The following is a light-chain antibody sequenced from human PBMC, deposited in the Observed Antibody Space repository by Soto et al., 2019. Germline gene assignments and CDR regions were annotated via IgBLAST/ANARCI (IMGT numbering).Light chain of an antibody. V-gene: IGKV3D-20*02. CDR3: QQRDDWPIT. Sequence: EIVLTQSPGTLSLSPGERATLSCRASQSVSSSYLAWYQQKPGQAPRLLIYGASSRATGIPARFSGSGSGTDFTLTINSLEPDDFAVYYCQQRDDWPITFGQGTRLEIK. J-gene: IGKJ5*01. CDR1: QSVSSSY. CDR2: GAS.